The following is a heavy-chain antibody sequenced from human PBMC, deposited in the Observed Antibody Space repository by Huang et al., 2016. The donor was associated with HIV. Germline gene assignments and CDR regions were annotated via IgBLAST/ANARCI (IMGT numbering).Heavy chain of an antibody. CDR1: GGSISNNDYY. CDR3: ARHCPLQYRDLWTGFSYYFDF. V-gene: IGHV4-39*01. J-gene: IGHJ4*02. CDR2: VYSRGTP. Sequence: QLHLQESGPGLVKPSETLSLICTVSGGSISNNDYYWGWIRQSPGKGLEWIGSVYSRGTPSDNPSLNSRVTIAMGMSKNEFSLGLRSLSAADSAIYYCARHCPLQYRDLWTGFSYYFDFWGQGSPVTVSS. D-gene: IGHD3-3*01.